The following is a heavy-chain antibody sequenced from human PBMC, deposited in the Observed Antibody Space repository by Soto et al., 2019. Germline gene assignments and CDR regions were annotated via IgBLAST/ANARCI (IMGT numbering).Heavy chain of an antibody. CDR1: GGSISSGGYY. V-gene: IGHV4-31*03. D-gene: IGHD2-21*02. CDR2: IYYSGST. J-gene: IGHJ3*02. CDR3: ARDSAGCGGDCLGAFDI. Sequence: SETLSLTCTVSGGSISSGGYYWSWIRQHPGKGLEWIGYIYYSGSTYYNPSLKSRVTISVDTSKNQFSLKLSSVTAADTAVYYCARDSAGCGGDCLGAFDIWGQGTMVTVSS.